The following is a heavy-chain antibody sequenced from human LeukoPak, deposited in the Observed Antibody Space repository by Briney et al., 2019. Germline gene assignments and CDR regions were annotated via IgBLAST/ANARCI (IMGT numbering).Heavy chain of an antibody. CDR3: ARANPYDSSGYYHY. J-gene: IGHJ4*02. CDR2: ISAYNGNT. CDR1: GYAFTSYG. D-gene: IGHD3-22*01. Sequence: ASVKVSCKASGYAFTSYGISWVRQAPGQGLEWMGWISAYNGNTNYAQKLQGRVTMTTDTSTSTAYMELRSLRSDDTAVYYCARANPYDSSGYYHYWGQGTLVTVSS. V-gene: IGHV1-18*01.